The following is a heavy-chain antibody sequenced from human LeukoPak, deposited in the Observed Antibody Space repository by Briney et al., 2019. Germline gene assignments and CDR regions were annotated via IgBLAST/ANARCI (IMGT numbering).Heavy chain of an antibody. D-gene: IGHD6-19*01. CDR3: ARPLRGIEQWPDSDDAFDI. Sequence: GESLKISCKGSGYSFTSYWIGWVRQMPGKGLEWMGIIYPGDSDTRYSPSFQGQVTISADKSISTAYLQWSSLKASDTAMYYCARPLRGIEQWPDSDDAFDIWGQGTMVTVSS. J-gene: IGHJ3*02. CDR1: GYSFTSYW. V-gene: IGHV5-51*01. CDR2: IYPGDSDT.